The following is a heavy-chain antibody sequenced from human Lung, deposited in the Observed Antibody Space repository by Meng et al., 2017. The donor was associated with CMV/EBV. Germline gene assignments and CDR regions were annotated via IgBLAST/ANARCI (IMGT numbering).Heavy chain of an antibody. CDR1: FSSDS. D-gene: IGHD5-18*01. J-gene: IGHJ4*02. V-gene: IGHV3-21*01. CDR2: ISSSSSYI. Sequence: FSSDSMNWVRQAPGKGLEWVSSISSSSSYIYYADSVKGRFTISRDNAKNSLYLQMNSLRAEDTAVYYCARPPSAAVDTAMVPPYFDYWGQGTLVTVSS. CDR3: ARPPSAAVDTAMVPPYFDY.